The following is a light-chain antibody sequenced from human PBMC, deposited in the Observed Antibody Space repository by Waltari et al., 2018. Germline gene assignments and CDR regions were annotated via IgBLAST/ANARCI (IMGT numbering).Light chain of an antibody. J-gene: IGKJ1*01. CDR3: QNYVRLPAT. Sequence: EIVLTQSPDTLSLSPGERGTLSCRASQSVGRSLTWYQQKPGQAPRLLIYDASRRAPGIPDRFSGSGSGTDFSLTISRLEPEDFAVYYCQNYVRLPATFGQGTKVEIK. CDR2: DAS. V-gene: IGKV3-20*01. CDR1: QSVGRS.